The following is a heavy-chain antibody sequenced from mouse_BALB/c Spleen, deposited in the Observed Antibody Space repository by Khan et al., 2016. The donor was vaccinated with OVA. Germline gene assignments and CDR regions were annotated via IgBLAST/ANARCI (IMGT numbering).Heavy chain of an antibody. CDR1: GYIFTSYW. CDR3: AREEALYYFDD. J-gene: IGHJ2*01. V-gene: IGHV1-76*01. CDR2: IYPGTDNS. Sequence: QVQLKQSGAELVRPGASVKLSCKTSGYIFTSYWIHWVKQRSGQGLEWIARIYPGTDNSYYNEKLKDKATLTADKSSSTAYMKLSSLKSEDSSVYFCAREEALYYFDDWGQGTTLTVSS.